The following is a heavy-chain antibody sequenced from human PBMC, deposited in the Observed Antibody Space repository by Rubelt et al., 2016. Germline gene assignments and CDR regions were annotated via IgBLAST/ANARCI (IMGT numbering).Heavy chain of an antibody. V-gene: IGHV1-18*01. CDR1: GYTFTSYG. J-gene: IGHJ3*02. CDR3: ARGARRYSMDPRNAFDI. D-gene: IGHD4-11*01. CDR2: VSRYNGNT. Sequence: QVQLVQSGAEVKKPGASVKVSCKASGYTFTSYGISWVRQAPGQGLEWMGWVSRYNGNTNYAQKRQGRVTMTTDTATSTAYMELRSLRSEDTAGYYCARGARRYSMDPRNAFDIWGQGTMVTVSS.